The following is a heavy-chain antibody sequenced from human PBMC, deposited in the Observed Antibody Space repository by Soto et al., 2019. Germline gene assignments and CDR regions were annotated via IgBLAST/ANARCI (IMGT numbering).Heavy chain of an antibody. V-gene: IGHV3-48*01. CDR1: GFTFSSYS. CDR2: ISSSSSTI. J-gene: IGHJ4*02. Sequence: GGSLRLSCAASGFTFSSYSMNWVRQAPGKGLEWVSYISSSSSTIYYAHSVKGRFTISRDNAKNSLYLQMNSLRAEDTAVYYCARGPITMVREFYFDYWGQGTLVTVSS. D-gene: IGHD3-10*01. CDR3: ARGPITMVREFYFDY.